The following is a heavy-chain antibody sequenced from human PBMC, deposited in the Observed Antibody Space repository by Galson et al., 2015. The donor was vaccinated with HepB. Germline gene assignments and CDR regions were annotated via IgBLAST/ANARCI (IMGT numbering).Heavy chain of an antibody. D-gene: IGHD3-16*01. CDR1: GFTFTNAW. Sequence: LRLSCAASGFTFTNAWMSWVRQAPGKGLEWVGRVKSKAHGGTTDYAAPVKGRFTISRDDSKNTLDLQMNSLKTEDTAVYYCSTVMIWYGVAYFDSWGQGTLVTVSS. CDR3: STVMIWYGVAYFDS. CDR2: VKSKAHGGTT. V-gene: IGHV3-15*01. J-gene: IGHJ4*02.